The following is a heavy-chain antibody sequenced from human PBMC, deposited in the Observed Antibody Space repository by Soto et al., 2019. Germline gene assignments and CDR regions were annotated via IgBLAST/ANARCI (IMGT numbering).Heavy chain of an antibody. D-gene: IGHD4-17*01. V-gene: IGHV4-4*02. J-gene: IGHJ3*02. CDR1: GGSISSTNW. Sequence: SETLSLTCAVSGGSISSTNWWSWVRQPSGKGLEWIGEIYHSGSTKYNPSLKSRVTISVDKSNNQFSLKVRSVTAADTAVYYCARDQTTVTTDAAAFDIWGQGTMVTVSS. CDR2: IYHSGST. CDR3: ARDQTTVTTDAAAFDI.